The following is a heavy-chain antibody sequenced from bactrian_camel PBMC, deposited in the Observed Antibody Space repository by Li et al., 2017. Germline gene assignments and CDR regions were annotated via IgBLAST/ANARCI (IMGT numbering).Heavy chain of an antibody. CDR1: KFTYSRYC. Sequence: QLVESGGGSVQAGGSLRLSCAASKFTYSRYCMGWFRQAPGKEREGVASIYSDGRTTYAASVKGRFTISKDNGENILYLQMNSLKPEDTAMYYCAARAGVCWFRRQSADYGYWGQGTQVTVS. CDR2: IYSDGRTT. V-gene: IGHV3S6*01. D-gene: IGHD1*01. CDR3: AARAGVCWFRRQSADYGY. J-gene: IGHJ6*01.